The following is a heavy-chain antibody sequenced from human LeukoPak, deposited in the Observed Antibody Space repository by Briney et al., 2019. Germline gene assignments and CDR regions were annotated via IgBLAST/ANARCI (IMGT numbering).Heavy chain of an antibody. CDR2: ITSSSSTI. D-gene: IGHD1-26*01. CDR1: GFTFSSHS. J-gene: IGHJ4*02. V-gene: IGHV3-48*01. CDR3: ARDQSGSYSFDY. Sequence: GGSLRLSCAASGFTFSSHSMNWVRQAPGKGLEWVSFITSSSSTIYYADSVKGRFTISRDNAKNSLYLRMNSLRAEDTAVYYCARDQSGSYSFDYWGQGTLVTVSS.